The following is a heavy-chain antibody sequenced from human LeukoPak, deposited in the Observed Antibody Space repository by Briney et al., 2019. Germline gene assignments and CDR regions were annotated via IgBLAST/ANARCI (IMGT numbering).Heavy chain of an antibody. CDR1: GGSFSTYC. D-gene: IGHD3-10*01. Sequence: SETLSLTCTVSGGSFSTYCWSWIRQPPGKGLEWIGYIYYSGSTNYNPSLKSRVTISVDTSKNQFSLKLNSVTAADTAVYYCARETGAGSSPYFDYWGQGTLVTVSS. CDR2: IYYSGST. V-gene: IGHV4-59*01. J-gene: IGHJ4*02. CDR3: ARETGAGSSPYFDY.